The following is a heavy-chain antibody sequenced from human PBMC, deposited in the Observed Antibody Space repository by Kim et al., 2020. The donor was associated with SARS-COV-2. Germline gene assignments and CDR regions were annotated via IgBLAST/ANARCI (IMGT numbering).Heavy chain of an antibody. CDR2: ISYDGSNK. Sequence: GGSLRLSCAASGFTFNTYGMHWVRQAPGKGLEWVAVISYDGSNKYYADSVTGRFTISRDNYKNTLYLQMNSLRIEDTAVYYCAKSLSGSYFGYDYWGQGTLVTVSS. D-gene: IGHD1-26*01. V-gene: IGHV3-30*18. CDR1: GFTFNTYG. CDR3: AKSLSGSYFGYDY. J-gene: IGHJ4*01.